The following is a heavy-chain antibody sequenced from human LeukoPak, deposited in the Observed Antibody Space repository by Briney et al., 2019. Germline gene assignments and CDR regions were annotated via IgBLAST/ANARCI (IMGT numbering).Heavy chain of an antibody. CDR3: ARSTYYYDSSEGY. J-gene: IGHJ4*02. D-gene: IGHD3-22*01. CDR2: IKQDGSEK. V-gene: IGHV3-7*01. Sequence: GGSLRLSCAASGFTFSSYWMSWVRQAPGKGLEWVANIKQDGSEKYYVDSVKGRFTISRDNAKNSLYLQMNSLRAEDTAVYFCARSTYYYDSSEGYWGQGTLVTVSS. CDR1: GFTFSSYW.